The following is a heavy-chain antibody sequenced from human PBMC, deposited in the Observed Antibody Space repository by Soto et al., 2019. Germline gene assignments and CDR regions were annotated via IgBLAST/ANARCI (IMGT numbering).Heavy chain of an antibody. D-gene: IGHD6-19*01. CDR3: AKSPGHYSSGWYDY. CDR2: ISSSSSYI. Sequence: SLRLSCAASGFTFSSYSINWVRQAPGKGLEWVSSISSSSSYIYYADSVKGRFTISRDNSKNSLYLQMNSLRAEDTAVYYCAKSPGHYSSGWYDYWGQGTLVTVSS. V-gene: IGHV3-21*04. CDR1: GFTFSSYS. J-gene: IGHJ4*02.